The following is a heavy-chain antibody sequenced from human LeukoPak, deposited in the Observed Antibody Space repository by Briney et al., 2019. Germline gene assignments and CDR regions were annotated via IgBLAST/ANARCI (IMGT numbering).Heavy chain of an antibody. J-gene: IGHJ4*02. CDR3: ARENGYLFLSGFDY. D-gene: IGHD5-12*01. V-gene: IGHV3-74*01. CDR1: GFTFSSYW. Sequence: SGGSLRLSCAASGFTFSSYWMHWVRHAPGKGLVWVSRINSDGSSTSYADSVKGRFTISRDNAKNTLYLQMNSLRAEDTAVYYCARENGYLFLSGFDYWGQGTLVTVSS. CDR2: INSDGSST.